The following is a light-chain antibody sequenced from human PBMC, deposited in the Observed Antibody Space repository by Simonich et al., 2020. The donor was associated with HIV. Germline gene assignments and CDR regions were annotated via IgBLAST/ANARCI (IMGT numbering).Light chain of an antibody. V-gene: IGKV3D-15*01. CDR3: QQYNNWPRT. CDR1: QSVSSSY. CDR2: DAS. Sequence: EIVLTQSPGTLSLSPGERATLSCRASQSVSSSYLAWYQQKPGLAPRLLIYDASSRATGIPARFSGSGSGTEFTLTISSMQSEDFALYYCQQYNNWPRTFGQGTKVEIK. J-gene: IGKJ1*01.